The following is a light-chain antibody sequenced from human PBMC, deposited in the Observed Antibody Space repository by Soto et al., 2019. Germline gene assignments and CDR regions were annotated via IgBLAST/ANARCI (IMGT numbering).Light chain of an antibody. CDR3: AAWDDSLSGWV. J-gene: IGLJ3*02. CDR2: RNN. V-gene: IGLV1-47*01. Sequence: QPVLTQPPSASETPGQRVTISCSGSSSNIGSNYVYWYQQLPGTAPKLLIYRNNQRPSGVPDRFSGSKSGTSASLAISGLRSEDEADYYCAAWDDSLSGWVFGGGTKVTVL. CDR1: SSNIGSNY.